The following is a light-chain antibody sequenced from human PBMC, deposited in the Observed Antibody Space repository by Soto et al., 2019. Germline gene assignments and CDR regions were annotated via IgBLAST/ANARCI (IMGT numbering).Light chain of an antibody. CDR3: QQYGNSPPGT. CDR2: GAS. CDR1: QSVANSH. Sequence: EIVLTHSPATLSLSPGERATLSCRASQSVANSHVAWYQQRRGLPPRLLIYGASNRATGIPDRFSGSGSGADFTLTISRLEPEDFAVYFCQQYGNSPPGTFGQGTRLEIK. J-gene: IGKJ5*01. V-gene: IGKV3-20*01.